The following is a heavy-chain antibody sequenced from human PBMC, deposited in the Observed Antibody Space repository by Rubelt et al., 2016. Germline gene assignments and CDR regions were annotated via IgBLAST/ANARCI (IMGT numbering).Heavy chain of an antibody. CDR2: IYYSGST. V-gene: IGHV4-39*02. J-gene: IGHJ5*02. CDR3: ARDLSDSSSSETRVFDP. Sequence: QLQLQESGPGLVKPSETLSLTCTVSGGSISSSSYYWGWIRQPPGKGLEWIGSIYYSGSTYYNPSPNGGGTFSCATSKNQFSLKLSAVTAADTAVYYCARDLSDSSSSETRVFDPWGQGTLVTVSS. D-gene: IGHD6-13*01. CDR1: GGSISSSSYY.